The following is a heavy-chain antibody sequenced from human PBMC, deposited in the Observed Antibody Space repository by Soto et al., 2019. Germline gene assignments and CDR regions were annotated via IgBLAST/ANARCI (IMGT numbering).Heavy chain of an antibody. CDR2: ISSRSSTI. V-gene: IGHV3-48*02. CDR1: GFPFSTYD. Sequence: EVQLVESGGGVVQPGGSLRLSCAASGFPFSTYDMNWVRQAPGKGLEWVSYISSRSSTIYFADSVKGRFAISRDNAKNSLYLQMNRLRDEDTAVYYCAREPILGAIRWGWFDSWGQGTLVTVSS. J-gene: IGHJ5*01. D-gene: IGHD1-26*01. CDR3: AREPILGAIRWGWFDS.